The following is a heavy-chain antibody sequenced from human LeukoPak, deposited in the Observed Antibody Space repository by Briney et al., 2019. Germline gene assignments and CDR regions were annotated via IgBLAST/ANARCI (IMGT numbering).Heavy chain of an antibody. J-gene: IGHJ5*01. CDR2: IYHGSA. CDR1: DDSVSSSRYY. Sequence: SETLSLTCTVSDDSVSSSRYYWTWIRQPPGRGLEWIGYIYHGSATYNPSLESRVTLSMDTSKNQYSLKMTSVTAADTAVYYCAREGGRQWLVSGALDSWGQGTLVTVSS. D-gene: IGHD6-19*01. CDR3: AREGGRQWLVSGALDS. V-gene: IGHV4-61*01.